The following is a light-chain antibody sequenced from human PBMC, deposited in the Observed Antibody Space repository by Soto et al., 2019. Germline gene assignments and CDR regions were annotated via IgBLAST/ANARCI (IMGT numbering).Light chain of an antibody. V-gene: IGKV1-33*01. Sequence: DIHITHSPSSLSSSVLDIFTITCQASQHISNYLNWYQQKPGKAPKLLISDASTLKTGVPSRFSGSVSGTDFTLTITRMKPEDTAKYYCKQYDDIPRTFGQGTKVDIK. CDR3: KQYDDIPRT. CDR2: DAS. J-gene: IGKJ1*01. CDR1: QHISNY.